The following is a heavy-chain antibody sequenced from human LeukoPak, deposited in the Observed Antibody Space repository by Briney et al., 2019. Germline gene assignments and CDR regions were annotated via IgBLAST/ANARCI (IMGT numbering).Heavy chain of an antibody. Sequence: ASVKVSCKASGYTFSGYYMHWVRQAPGQGLEWMGWISAYNGNTNYAQKLQGRVTMTTDTSTSTAYMELRSLRSDDTAVYYCARVYDSSGYYYVGNFDYWGQGTLVTVSS. CDR1: GYTFSGYY. CDR3: ARVYDSSGYYYVGNFDY. CDR2: ISAYNGNT. V-gene: IGHV1-18*04. D-gene: IGHD3-22*01. J-gene: IGHJ4*02.